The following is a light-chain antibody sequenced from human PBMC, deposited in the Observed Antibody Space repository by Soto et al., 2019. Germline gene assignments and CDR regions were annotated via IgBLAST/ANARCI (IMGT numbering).Light chain of an antibody. CDR3: LQDYSYPRT. J-gene: IGKJ1*01. V-gene: IGKV1-6*01. CDR1: QGIRTD. Sequence: AVQMTQSPSSLSASVGDRVTITCRASQGIRTDLGWYQQTPGKAPKLLISGASSLQSGVPSRFSGSGSGADFTLTISSPQPEDSATYYCLQDYSYPRTFGQGTKVDIK. CDR2: GAS.